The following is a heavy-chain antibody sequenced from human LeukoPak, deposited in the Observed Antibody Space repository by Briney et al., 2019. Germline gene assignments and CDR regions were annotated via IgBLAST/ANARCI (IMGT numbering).Heavy chain of an antibody. D-gene: IGHD3-22*01. J-gene: IGHJ4*02. Sequence: SETLSLTCAVYGGSFSGYYWSWIRQPPGKGLEWIGEIDHSGSTNYNPSLKSRVTISVDTSKNQFSLKLSSVTAADTAVYYCARGQRITMTDWGQGTLVTVSS. CDR3: ARGQRITMTD. CDR2: IDHSGST. V-gene: IGHV4-34*01. CDR1: GGSFSGYY.